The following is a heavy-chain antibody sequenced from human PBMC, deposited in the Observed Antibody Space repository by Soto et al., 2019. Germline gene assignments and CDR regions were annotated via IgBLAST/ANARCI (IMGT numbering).Heavy chain of an antibody. D-gene: IGHD4-17*01. CDR3: AADPLTTVTKYYYYYYMDV. CDR2: IVVGSGNT. V-gene: IGHV1-58*01. J-gene: IGHJ6*03. Sequence: ASVKVSCKASGFTFTSSAVQWVRQARGQRLEWIGWIVVGSGNTNYAQKFQERVTITRDMSTSTAYMELSSLRSEDTAVYYCAADPLTTVTKYYYYYYMDVWGKGTTVTVSS. CDR1: GFTFTSSA.